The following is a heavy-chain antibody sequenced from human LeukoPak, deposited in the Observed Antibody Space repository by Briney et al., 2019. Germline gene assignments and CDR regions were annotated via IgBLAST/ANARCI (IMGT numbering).Heavy chain of an antibody. CDR1: GFTFSSYG. CDR3: AKAFPGAPSGSYEADY. CDR2: ISYDGSNK. J-gene: IGHJ4*02. V-gene: IGHV3-30*18. D-gene: IGHD1-26*01. Sequence: GRSLRLSCAASGFTFSSYGMHWVRQAPGKGLEWVAVISYDGSNKYYADSVKGRFTTSRDNSKNTLYLQMNSLRAEDTAVYYCAKAFPGAPSGSYEADYWGQGTLVTVSS.